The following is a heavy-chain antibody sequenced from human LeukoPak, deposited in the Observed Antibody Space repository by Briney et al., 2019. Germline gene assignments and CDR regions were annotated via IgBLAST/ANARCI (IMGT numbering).Heavy chain of an antibody. J-gene: IGHJ4*02. D-gene: IGHD3-3*01. V-gene: IGHV3-30-3*01. Sequence: GGPLRLSCAASGFTFSTYAMHWVRQAPGKGLEWVAVISYDGSNKYYADSVKGRFTISRDKSKDTLFLQMNSLRAEDTAVYYCARVVTFGVLIGGYFDYWGQGTLVTVSS. CDR3: ARVVTFGVLIGGYFDY. CDR2: ISYDGSNK. CDR1: GFTFSTYA.